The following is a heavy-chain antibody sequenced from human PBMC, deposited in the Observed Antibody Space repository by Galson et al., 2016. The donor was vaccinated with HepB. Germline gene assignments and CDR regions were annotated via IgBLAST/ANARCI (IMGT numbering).Heavy chain of an antibody. CDR3: ARPRRWPQYYYGLDV. CDR1: GFTFSTYA. D-gene: IGHD5-24*01. V-gene: IGHV3-30-3*01. J-gene: IGHJ6*02. CDR2: XSYXGSHK. Sequence: SLRLSCAASGFTFSTYAMHWVRQAPGKGLEWVAVXSYXGSHKHYRDSVKGRFTISRDNSKNTLYLQMNSLRREDTAVYYCARPRRWPQYYYGLDVWGQGTTVTVSS.